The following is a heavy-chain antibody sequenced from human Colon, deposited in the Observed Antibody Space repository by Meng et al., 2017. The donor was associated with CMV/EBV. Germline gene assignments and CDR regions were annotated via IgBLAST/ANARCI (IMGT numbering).Heavy chain of an antibody. CDR1: DYSISSGYY. V-gene: IGHV4-38-2*02. D-gene: IGHD1-14*01. CDR2: IYHTGGT. Sequence: SETLSLTCTVSDYSISSGYYWGWVRQPPGKGLEWIGSIYHTGGTYDNPSLKSRVTMSVDTSKNQFSLKVNSVTAADTAVYYCARDSRRFSTANPNNAFDIWGQGTMVTVSS. CDR3: ARDSRRFSTANPNNAFDI. J-gene: IGHJ3*02.